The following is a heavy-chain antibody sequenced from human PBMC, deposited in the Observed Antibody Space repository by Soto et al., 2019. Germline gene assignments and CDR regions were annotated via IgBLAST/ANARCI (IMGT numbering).Heavy chain of an antibody. V-gene: IGHV4-4*07. J-gene: IGHJ4*02. Sequence: PSETLSLTCTVSGGSINTFYWSWVRQPAGKGLEWIGRIFSSGSTSFNPSLEGRVAMSVDTSKNHFSLNLSSVTAADMAVYYCAREGSYSAYNFAHGIQLWSFDFWGQGALVTVS. CDR3: AREGSYSAYNFAHGIQLWSFDF. CDR2: IFSSGST. CDR1: GGSINTFY. D-gene: IGHD5-12*01.